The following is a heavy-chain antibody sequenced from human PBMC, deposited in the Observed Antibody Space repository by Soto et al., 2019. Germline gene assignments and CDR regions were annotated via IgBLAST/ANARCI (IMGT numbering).Heavy chain of an antibody. CDR3: TISFEKTWVPFEQFDS. V-gene: IGHV3-7*01. Sequence: VVSLRLSCVASQFTFTRGVICWLRQAPVKGLEWVATIKQDVTEKYYLYSLKGRFTISRDNSKSSLYLQMDSLRAEDTAIYYCTISFEKTWVPFEQFDSWGQGTPVTVSS. CDR2: IKQDVTEK. CDR1: QFTFTRGV. D-gene: IGHD3-9*01. J-gene: IGHJ5*01.